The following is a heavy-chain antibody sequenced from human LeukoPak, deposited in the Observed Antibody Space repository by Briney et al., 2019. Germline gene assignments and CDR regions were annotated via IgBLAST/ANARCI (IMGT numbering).Heavy chain of an antibody. CDR2: IYYSGST. Sequence: SETLSLTCTVSGGSISGSTYHWGWIRQAPGKGLEWIASIYYSGSTYYNPSLKSRVTISVDTSENQFSMKLSSVTAADTAVFYCARLGDTHFDYWGQGTLVTVSS. D-gene: IGHD3-16*01. J-gene: IGHJ4*02. V-gene: IGHV4-39*01. CDR1: GGSISGSTYH. CDR3: ARLGDTHFDY.